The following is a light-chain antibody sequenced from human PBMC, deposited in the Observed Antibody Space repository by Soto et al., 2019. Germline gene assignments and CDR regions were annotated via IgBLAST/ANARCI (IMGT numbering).Light chain of an antibody. CDR2: IAY. CDR1: QGIRSY. CDR3: KKVNSYPIT. J-gene: IGKJ5*01. V-gene: IGKV1-9*01. Sequence: IQLTRAPSVRSASLLGGVTITFRASQGIRSYLACYQQKQGRAPKLLMYIAYTLHTGVQSRFSGSGSEREFTLTITSMQHEDFETYYCKKVNSYPITFGQGKRLEIK.